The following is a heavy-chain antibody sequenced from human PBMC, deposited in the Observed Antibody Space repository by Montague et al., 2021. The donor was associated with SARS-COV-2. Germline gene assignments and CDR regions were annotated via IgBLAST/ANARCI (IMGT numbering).Heavy chain of an antibody. V-gene: IGHV3-33*01. CDR3: ARGSVGGYYFDY. Sequence: SLRLSCAASGFIFSSYGMHWVRQAPGKGLEWVAHIWYDGSNENYVDSVKGRFTISRDNFKNTLYLQMNSLRAEDTAIYYCARGSVGGYYFDYWGQGTLVTGSS. CDR2: IWYDGSNE. J-gene: IGHJ4*02. D-gene: IGHD1-26*01. CDR1: GFIFSSYG.